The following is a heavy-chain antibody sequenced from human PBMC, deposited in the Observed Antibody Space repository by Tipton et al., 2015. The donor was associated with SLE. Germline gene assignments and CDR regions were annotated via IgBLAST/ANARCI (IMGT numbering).Heavy chain of an antibody. CDR2: INHSGST. Sequence: TLSLTCAVYGGSFSGYYWSWIRQPPGKGLEWIGEINHSGSTNYNPSLKSRVTISVDTSKNQFSLKLSSVTAADTAVYYCARGEPEGLTTNTFDIWGQGTEVTVAS. V-gene: IGHV4-34*01. J-gene: IGHJ3*02. D-gene: IGHD1-1*01. CDR1: GGSFSGYY. CDR3: ARGEPEGLTTNTFDI.